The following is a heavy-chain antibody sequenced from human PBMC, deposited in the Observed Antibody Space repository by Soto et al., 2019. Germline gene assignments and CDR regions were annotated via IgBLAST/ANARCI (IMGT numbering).Heavy chain of an antibody. J-gene: IGHJ4*02. Sequence: QVQLVQSGAEVKKPGSSVRVSCKASGDTFTFYSIHWVRQAPGLGLEWMGRINPILSMSNYAQRFQGRVTLTADKSTSTADMELSSLRSEDTAMYYCASCYGSGYRAFDYWGQGALVTVSS. D-gene: IGHD3-10*01. V-gene: IGHV1-69*02. CDR1: GDTFTFYS. CDR2: INPILSMS. CDR3: ASCYGSGYRAFDY.